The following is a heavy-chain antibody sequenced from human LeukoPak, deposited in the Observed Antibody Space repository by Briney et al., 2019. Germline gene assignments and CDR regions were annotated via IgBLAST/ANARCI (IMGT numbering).Heavy chain of an antibody. Sequence: PSQTLSLTCAVSGVSISRGDFYCSWIRQHPETGLEWIGYIYYSGSTYYNPSLKRRVSVSMDTSKNQFSLKLSAVTAADTALYYCARVTGDLGAFDIWGQGTMVTVSS. D-gene: IGHD3-9*01. CDR3: ARVTGDLGAFDI. CDR1: GVSISRGDFY. J-gene: IGHJ3*02. V-gene: IGHV4-31*11. CDR2: IYYSGST.